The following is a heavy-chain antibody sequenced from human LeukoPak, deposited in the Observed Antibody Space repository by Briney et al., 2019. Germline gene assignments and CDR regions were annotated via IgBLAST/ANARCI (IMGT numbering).Heavy chain of an antibody. V-gene: IGHV4-4*07. CDR3: ARELISLRVTQWFIGNWFDP. Sequence: SETLSLTCTVSGGSISSYYWSWIRQPAGKGLEWIGRIYTSGSTNYNPSLKSRVTMSVDTSKNQFSLKLSSVTAADTAVYYCARELISLRVTQWFIGNWFDPWGQGTLVTVSS. CDR2: IYTSGST. D-gene: IGHD3-22*01. J-gene: IGHJ5*02. CDR1: GGSISSYY.